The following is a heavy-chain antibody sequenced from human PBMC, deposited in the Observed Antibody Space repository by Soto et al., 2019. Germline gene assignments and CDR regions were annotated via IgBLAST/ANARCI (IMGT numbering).Heavy chain of an antibody. J-gene: IGHJ4*02. CDR3: ARDRTSGGLFDY. D-gene: IGHD2-15*01. V-gene: IGHV1-46*01. Sequence: GASVKVSFKASGYTFTSYYMHWVRQAPGQGLEWMGIISPSGGSATYAQKFQGRVTMARDTSTSTVYMELSSLRSDDTAVYYCARDRTSGGLFDYWGQGIPVTVSS. CDR1: GYTFTSYY. CDR2: ISPSGGSA.